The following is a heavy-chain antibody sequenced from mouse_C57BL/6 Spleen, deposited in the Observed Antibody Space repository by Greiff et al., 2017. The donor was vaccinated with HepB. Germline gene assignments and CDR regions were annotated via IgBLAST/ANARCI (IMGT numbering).Heavy chain of an antibody. CDR3: TTGRLGLDY. J-gene: IGHJ2*01. D-gene: IGHD4-1*01. CDR2: IDPENGDT. V-gene: IGHV14-4*01. Sequence: EVQLQQSGAELVRPGASVKLSCTASGFNIKDDYMHWVKQRPEQGLEWIGWIDPENGDTEYASKFQGKATIPADTSSNTAYLQLNSLTSEDTAVYYCTTGRLGLDYWGQGTTLTVSS. CDR1: GFNIKDDY.